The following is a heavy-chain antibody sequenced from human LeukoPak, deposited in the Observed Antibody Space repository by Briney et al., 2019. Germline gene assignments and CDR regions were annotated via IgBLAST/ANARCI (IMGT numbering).Heavy chain of an antibody. D-gene: IGHD2-15*01. Sequence: GGSLRLSCAASGFTFDDNGMSWFRQAPGKGLEWVSGINWNGGSTGYADSVKGRFTISRDNAKNSLYLQMNSLRAEDTALYYCARLGPLGYCSGGSCYSSFEDYWGQGTLVTVSS. CDR3: ARLGPLGYCSGGSCYSSFEDY. V-gene: IGHV3-20*04. CDR2: INWNGGST. CDR1: GFTFDDNG. J-gene: IGHJ4*02.